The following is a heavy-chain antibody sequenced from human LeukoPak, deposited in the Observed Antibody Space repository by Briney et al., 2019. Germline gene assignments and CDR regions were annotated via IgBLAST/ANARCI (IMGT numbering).Heavy chain of an antibody. V-gene: IGHV3-7*01. Sequence: GGSLRPSCAASGFTFSGYWMSWVRQAPGKGLEWVASIKDDGSEKYYMDSVKGRLTISRDNAKNSMSLQMNGLRAEDTAVYYCAPLNWVYPDGFDIWGQGTMVTVSS. CDR3: APLNWVYPDGFDI. CDR2: IKDDGSEK. J-gene: IGHJ3*02. CDR1: GFTFSGYW. D-gene: IGHD6-13*01.